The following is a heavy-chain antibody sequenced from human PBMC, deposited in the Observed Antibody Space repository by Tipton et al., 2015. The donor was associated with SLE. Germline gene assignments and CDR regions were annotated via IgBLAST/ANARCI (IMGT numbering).Heavy chain of an antibody. CDR2: IYSGGSST. CDR1: GFTFSSYA. CDR3: ASLTGNLYYFDY. V-gene: IGHV3-23*03. J-gene: IGHJ4*02. Sequence: SLRLSCAASGFTFSSYAMSWVRQAPGKGLEWVSVIYSGGSSTYYADSVKGRFTISRDNSKNTLYLQMNSLRAEDTAAYFCASLTGNLYYFDYWGQGTLVTVSS. D-gene: IGHD7-27*01.